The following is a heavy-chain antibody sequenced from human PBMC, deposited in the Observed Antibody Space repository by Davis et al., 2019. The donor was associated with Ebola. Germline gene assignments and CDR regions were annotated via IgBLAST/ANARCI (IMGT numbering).Heavy chain of an antibody. V-gene: IGHV4-34*01. CDR1: GGSSSGYY. Sequence: SETLSLTCAVSGGSSSGYYWTWIRQPQGKGLEWIGEINHSGSTNYNPSLKSRVTISVDTSKNQFSLKLSSVTAAETAVYYCARGGRWLTWGTWGQGTLVTVSS. CDR3: ARGGRWLTWGT. D-gene: IGHD5-24*01. J-gene: IGHJ5*02. CDR2: INHSGST.